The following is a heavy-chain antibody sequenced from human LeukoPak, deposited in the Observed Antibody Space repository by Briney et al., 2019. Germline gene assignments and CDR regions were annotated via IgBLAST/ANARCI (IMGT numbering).Heavy chain of an antibody. D-gene: IGHD6-13*01. J-gene: IGHJ4*02. CDR3: AKDGAGEAAAAGDY. CDR2: ISNDGSNK. CDR1: RFTFSSYG. V-gene: IGHV3-30*18. Sequence: GRSLRLSCAASRFTFSSYGMHWVRQAPGKGLEWVAVISNDGSNKYYADSVKGRFTISRDNSKNTPYLQMNSLRAEDTAVYYCAKDGAGEAAAAGDYWGQGTLVTVSS.